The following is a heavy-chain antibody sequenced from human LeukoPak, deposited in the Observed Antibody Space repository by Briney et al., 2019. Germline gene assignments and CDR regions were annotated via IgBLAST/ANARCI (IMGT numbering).Heavy chain of an antibody. CDR3: ARERVDTAMASDP. CDR1: GGSISSSSYY. D-gene: IGHD5-18*01. CDR2: IYYSGST. J-gene: IGHJ5*02. Sequence: SETLSLTCTVSGGSISSSSYYWGWIRQPPGKGLEWIGSIYYSGSTYYNPSLKSRVTISVDTSKNQFSLKLSSVTAADTAVYYCARERVDTAMASDPWGQGTLVTVSS. V-gene: IGHV4-39*07.